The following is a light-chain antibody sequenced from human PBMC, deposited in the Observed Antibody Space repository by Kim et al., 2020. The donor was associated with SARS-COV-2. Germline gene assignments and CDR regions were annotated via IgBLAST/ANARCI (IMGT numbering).Light chain of an antibody. CDR3: QQYDSFPYT. CDR2: DAS. V-gene: IGKV1-5*01. CDR1: QTLSGR. J-gene: IGKJ2*01. Sequence: DIQMTQSPSTLSASVGERVTITCRASQTLSGRLAWYQQKPGKAPNLLIYDASTLESGVPSRFRGSGSGTEVTLTISSLQPDDFATYYCQQYDSFPYTFGQGTKLEI.